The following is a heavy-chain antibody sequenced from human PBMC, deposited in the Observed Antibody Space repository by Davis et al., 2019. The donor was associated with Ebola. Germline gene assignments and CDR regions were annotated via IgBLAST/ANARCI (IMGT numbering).Heavy chain of an antibody. J-gene: IGHJ5*02. CDR2: IIPIFGTA. Sequence: SVKVSCKASGDTFSTYGITWVRQAPGQGLEWMGGIIPIFGTANYAQKFQGRVTITADESTSTAYMELSSLRSEDTAVYYCARVGYMVQGVITYNWFDPWGQGTLVTVSS. V-gene: IGHV1-69*13. D-gene: IGHD3-10*01. CDR1: GDTFSTYG. CDR3: ARVGYMVQGVITYNWFDP.